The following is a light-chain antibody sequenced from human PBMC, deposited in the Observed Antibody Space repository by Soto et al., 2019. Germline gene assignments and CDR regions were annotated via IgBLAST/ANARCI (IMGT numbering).Light chain of an antibody. J-gene: IGKJ2*01. CDR2: LGS. CDR1: QRLLHSNGNTF. CDR3: MQALQTPYT. Sequence: EIVMTQSPPSLTVTPGEPASISTRSSQRLLHSNGNTFLDWYLQKPGQSPQLLIYLGSNRASGVPDRVSGSEAGTDFTLKISRVEAEDVGVYYCMQALQTPYTFGQGTKV. V-gene: IGKV2-28*01.